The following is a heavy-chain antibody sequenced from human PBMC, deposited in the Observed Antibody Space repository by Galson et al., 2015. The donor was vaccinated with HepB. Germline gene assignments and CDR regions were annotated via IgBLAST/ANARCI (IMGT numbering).Heavy chain of an antibody. D-gene: IGHD5-18*01. Sequence: ETLSLTCAVYGGSFSGYYWSWIRQPPGKGLEWIGEINHSGSTNYHPSLKSRVTISVDTSKNQFSLKLSSVTAADTAVYYCARGPFRRYSYGPQIYYYGMDVWGQGTTVTVSS. CDR3: ARGPFRRYSYGPQIYYYGMDV. CDR1: GGSFSGYY. V-gene: IGHV4-34*01. J-gene: IGHJ6*02. CDR2: INHSGST.